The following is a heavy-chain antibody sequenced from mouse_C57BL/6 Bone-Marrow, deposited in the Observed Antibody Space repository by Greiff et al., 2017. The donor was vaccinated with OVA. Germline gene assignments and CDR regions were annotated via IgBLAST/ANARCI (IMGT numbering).Heavy chain of an antibody. J-gene: IGHJ4*01. V-gene: IGHV5-9-1*02. CDR2: ISSGGDYI. Sequence: EVMLVESGEGLVKPGGSLKLSCAASGFTFSSYAMSWVRQTPEKRLEWVAYISSGGDYINYDDTVKGRFTISRDNARNTLYLQMSSLKSEEAAMYYCSRVLDAMDYWGQGTTVTVSS. CDR3: SRVLDAMDY. CDR1: GFTFSSYA. D-gene: IGHD1-1*01.